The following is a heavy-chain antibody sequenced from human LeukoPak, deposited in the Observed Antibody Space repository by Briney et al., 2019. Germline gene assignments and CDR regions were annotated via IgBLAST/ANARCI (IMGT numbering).Heavy chain of an antibody. J-gene: IGHJ4*02. D-gene: IGHD1-1*01. CDR2: INPRDSDT. Sequence: GESLKISCEASGYILTNYWMGWVRQKPGKGPEWMGIINPRDSDTRYSQSFQGQVSISVDSSLNTAYLQLIILKASDTAVYYCARLAAAAGTTTFDIWGQGTLVSVSS. CDR1: GYILTNYW. CDR3: ARLAAAAGTTTFDI. V-gene: IGHV5-51*01.